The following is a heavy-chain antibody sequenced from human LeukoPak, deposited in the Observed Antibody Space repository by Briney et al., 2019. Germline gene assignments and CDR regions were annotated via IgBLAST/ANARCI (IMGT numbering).Heavy chain of an antibody. V-gene: IGHV3-11*01. CDR1: GFTFSDYY. J-gene: IGHJ4*02. CDR3: ARSPHILTGENFDY. D-gene: IGHD3-9*01. CDR2: ITNSGSTI. Sequence: GGSLRLSCAASGFTFSDYYMSWIRQAPGKGLEWVSYITNSGSTIYYADSVKGRFTISRDNAKNSLYLQMNSLRADDTAVYFCARSPHILTGENFDYWGQGTLVTVSS.